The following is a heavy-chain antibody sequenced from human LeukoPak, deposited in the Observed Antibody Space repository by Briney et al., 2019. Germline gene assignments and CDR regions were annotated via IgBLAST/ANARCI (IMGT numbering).Heavy chain of an antibody. CDR1: GGTFSSYA. Sequence: GASVKGSCKASGGTFSSYAISWVRQAPGQGLEWMGRIIPILGIANYAQKFQGRVTITADKSTSTAYMELSSLRSEDTAVYYCARESPDYDILTGYYSDYWGQGTLVTVSS. V-gene: IGHV1-69*04. CDR3: ARESPDYDILTGYYSDY. CDR2: IIPILGIA. D-gene: IGHD3-9*01. J-gene: IGHJ4*02.